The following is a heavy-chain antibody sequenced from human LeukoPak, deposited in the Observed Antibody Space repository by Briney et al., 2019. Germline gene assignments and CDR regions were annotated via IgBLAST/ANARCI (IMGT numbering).Heavy chain of an antibody. D-gene: IGHD4-17*01. CDR2: IKSKSDGGTT. CDR3: TVDRYGDDQFQH. J-gene: IGHJ1*01. V-gene: IGHV3-15*01. CDR1: GFTFTNAW. Sequence: GGSLRLSCAASGFTFTNAWMSWVRQAPGKGLDWVGRIKSKSDGGTTDYATPVKGRFTISRDDSKNTLYLQMNSLKTKDTAVYYCTVDRYGDDQFQHWGQGTLVTVSS.